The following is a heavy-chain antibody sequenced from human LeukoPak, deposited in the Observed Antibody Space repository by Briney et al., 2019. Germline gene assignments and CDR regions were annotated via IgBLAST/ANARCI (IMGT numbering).Heavy chain of an antibody. Sequence: GGSLRLSCAASGFTFSSYWMNWARQAPGKGLEWVASINHNGNVNYYVDSVKGRFTISRDNAKNSLYLQMSNLRAEDTAVYFCARDRGELLTYWGQGTLVTVSS. CDR3: ARDRGELLTY. V-gene: IGHV3-7*03. CDR2: INHNGNVN. D-gene: IGHD1-26*01. CDR1: GFTFSSYW. J-gene: IGHJ4*02.